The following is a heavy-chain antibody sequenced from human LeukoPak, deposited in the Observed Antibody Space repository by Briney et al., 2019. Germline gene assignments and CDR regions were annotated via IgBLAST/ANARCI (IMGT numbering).Heavy chain of an antibody. Sequence: GSLRLSCAGSGFTFGGYGMHWFRQTPGKGLEWVAVIAYDGSRAFYADSVKGRFTISRDNSKNTMSVQMDDLRAEDTAVYYCTRYNNGHFDYWGQGTLVTVFS. D-gene: IGHD1-14*01. CDR3: TRYNNGHFDY. CDR1: GFTFGGYG. CDR2: IAYDGSRA. V-gene: IGHV3-33*01. J-gene: IGHJ4*02.